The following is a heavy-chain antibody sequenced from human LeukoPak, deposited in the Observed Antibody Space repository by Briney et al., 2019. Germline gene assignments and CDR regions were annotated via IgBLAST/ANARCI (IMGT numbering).Heavy chain of an antibody. D-gene: IGHD3-22*01. CDR2: INSDGSST. Sequence: GGSLRLSCADSGFTLRSYWMHLVRPAPGKGLVWVSRINSDGSSTSYADSVKGRFTISRDNARNTLYLQMNSLRAEDTAVYYCGRDQDYYDSSGYYLYYGMDVWGHGTTVTVSS. J-gene: IGHJ6*02. V-gene: IGHV3-74*01. CDR3: GRDQDYYDSSGYYLYYGMDV. CDR1: GFTLRSYW.